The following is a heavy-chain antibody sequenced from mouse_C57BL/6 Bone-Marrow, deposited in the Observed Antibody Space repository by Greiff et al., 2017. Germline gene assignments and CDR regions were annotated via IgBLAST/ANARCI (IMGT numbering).Heavy chain of an antibody. CDR2: ISNLAYSI. D-gene: IGHD2-10*01. CDR1: GFTFSDYG. Sequence: EVKLVESGGGLVQPGGSLKLSCAASGFTFSDYGMAWVRQAPRKGPEWVAFISNLAYSIYYADTVTGRFTISRENAKNTLYLEMSSLRSEDTAMYYCARRTYYGTTGLAMDYWGQGTSVTVSS. V-gene: IGHV5-15*01. J-gene: IGHJ4*01. CDR3: ARRTYYGTTGLAMDY.